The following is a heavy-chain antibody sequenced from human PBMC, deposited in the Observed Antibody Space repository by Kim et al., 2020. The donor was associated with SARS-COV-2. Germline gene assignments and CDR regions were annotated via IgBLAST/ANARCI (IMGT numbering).Heavy chain of an antibody. D-gene: IGHD6-6*01. Sequence: ASVKVSCKASGYTFTSYYMHWVRQAPGQGLEWMGIINPSGGSTSYAQKFQGRVTMTRDTSTSTVYMELSSLRSEDTAVYYCARQADSSSRGVYGLFDPWGQGTLVTVSS. CDR1: GYTFTSYY. CDR2: INPSGGST. J-gene: IGHJ5*02. V-gene: IGHV1-46*01. CDR3: ARQADSSSRGVYGLFDP.